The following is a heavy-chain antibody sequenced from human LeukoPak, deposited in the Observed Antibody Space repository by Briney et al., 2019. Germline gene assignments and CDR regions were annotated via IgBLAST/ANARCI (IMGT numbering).Heavy chain of an antibody. CDR1: GYTLTELS. V-gene: IGHV1-24*01. J-gene: IGHJ4*02. D-gene: IGHD3-22*01. CDR2: FDPEDGET. Sequence: ASVKVSCKVSGYTLTELSMHWVRQAPGKGLEWMGGFDPEDGETIYAQKFQGRATMTEDTSTDTAYMELSSLRSEDTAVYYCATDAPYYYDSSGYPLYWGQGTLVTVSS. CDR3: ATDAPYYYDSSGYPLY.